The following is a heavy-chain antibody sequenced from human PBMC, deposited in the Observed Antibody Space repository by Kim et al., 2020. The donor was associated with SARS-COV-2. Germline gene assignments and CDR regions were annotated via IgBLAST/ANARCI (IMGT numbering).Heavy chain of an antibody. CDR2: IYTSGST. V-gene: IGHV4-4*07. Sequence: SETLSLTCTVSGGSISSYYWSWIRQPAGKGLEWIGRIYTSGSTNYNPSLKSRVTMSVDTSKNQFSLKLSSVTAADTAVYYCARDTSFYGGNSNWFDPWGQGTLVTVSS. CDR1: GGSISSYY. D-gene: IGHD4-17*01. J-gene: IGHJ5*02. CDR3: ARDTSFYGGNSNWFDP.